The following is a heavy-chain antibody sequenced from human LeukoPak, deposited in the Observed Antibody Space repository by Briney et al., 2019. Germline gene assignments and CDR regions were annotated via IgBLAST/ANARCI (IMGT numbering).Heavy chain of an antibody. CDR1: GFTFSTHS. J-gene: IGHJ4*02. CDR3: LRVETYAYYDS. D-gene: IGHD4-23*01. V-gene: IGHV3-48*01. Sequence: PGGSLRLSCAASGFTFSTHSMVWVRQAPGKGLECVSYISSSSSTIYYEDSVKGRFTISRDNAENSVYLQMNSLRAEDTAVYYCLRVETYAYYDSWGQGTLVTVSS. CDR2: ISSSSSTI.